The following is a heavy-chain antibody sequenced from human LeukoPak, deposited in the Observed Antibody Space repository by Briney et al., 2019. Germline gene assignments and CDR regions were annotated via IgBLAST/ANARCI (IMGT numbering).Heavy chain of an antibody. V-gene: IGHV4-30-4*01. D-gene: IGHD3-3*01. CDR2: SHYSGST. CDR1: GDSISSGDHY. Sequence: SQTLSLTCTVSGDSISSGDHYWSWIRQPPGKGLEWIGYSHYSGSTYYNPSLEGRVIISVDMSKNQFSLSLNSLTAGDSAVYYCARAAGDYNCWYYFDNWGQGTLVTVSS. J-gene: IGHJ4*02. CDR3: ARAAGDYNCWYYFDN.